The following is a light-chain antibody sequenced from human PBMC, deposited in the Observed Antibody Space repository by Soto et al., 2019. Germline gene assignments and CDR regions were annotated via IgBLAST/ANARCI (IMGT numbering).Light chain of an antibody. CDR2: EVS. Sequence: QSALTQPPSGSGSPGQSVTISCTGTSSDVGSYNRVSWYQQPPGTAPKLMIYEVSNRPSGVPDRFSGSKPGNTASLTISGLQAEDEADYYCSSYTSSSTFGVFGGGTKLTVL. V-gene: IGLV2-18*02. CDR3: SSYTSSSTFGV. J-gene: IGLJ2*01. CDR1: SSDVGSYNR.